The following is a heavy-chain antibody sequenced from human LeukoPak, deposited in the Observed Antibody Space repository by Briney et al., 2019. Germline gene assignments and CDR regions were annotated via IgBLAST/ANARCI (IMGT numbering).Heavy chain of an antibody. CDR2: IYHSGST. CDR1: GYSISSGYY. J-gene: IGHJ6*03. D-gene: IGHD4-11*01. Sequence: SETLSLTCTVSGYSISSGYYWGWIRQPPGKGLEWIGSIYHSGSTYYNPSLKSRVTISVDTSKNQFSLKLSSVTAADTAVYYCARDHGPTVATSPFCSYYMDVWGKGTTVSVSS. V-gene: IGHV4-38-2*02. CDR3: ARDHGPTVATSPFCSYYMDV.